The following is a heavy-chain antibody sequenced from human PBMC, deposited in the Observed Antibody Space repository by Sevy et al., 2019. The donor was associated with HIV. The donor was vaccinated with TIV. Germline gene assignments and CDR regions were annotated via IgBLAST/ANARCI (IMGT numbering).Heavy chain of an antibody. CDR1: GYRFMSYG. V-gene: IGHV1-18*01. CDR2: ISTFNGDT. CDR3: ARAPSGSQGPGQYFHY. Sequence: ASVKVSCKTSGYRFMSYGISWVRQAPGQGLEWMGWISTFNGDTNAAPKLQGRVTMTTDTSTSTGYMELRGLRSDDTAVYYCARAPSGSQGPGQYFHYWGQGTLVTVSS. J-gene: IGHJ1*01. D-gene: IGHD1-26*01.